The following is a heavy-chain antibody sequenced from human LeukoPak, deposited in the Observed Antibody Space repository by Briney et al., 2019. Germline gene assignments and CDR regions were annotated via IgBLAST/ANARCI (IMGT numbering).Heavy chain of an antibody. J-gene: IGHJ4*02. CDR1: GFTFSSYE. CDR2: ISSSGSSI. V-gene: IGHV3-48*03. CDR3: ARGINTSGSGSYYNYFDY. Sequence: GRSLRLSCAASGFTFSSYEMNWVRQAPGKGLEWVSFISSSGSSIYYADSVKGRFTISRDNAKNSLYLQMNSLRAEDTAVYYCARGINTSGSGSYYNYFDYWGQGTLVTVSS. D-gene: IGHD3-10*01.